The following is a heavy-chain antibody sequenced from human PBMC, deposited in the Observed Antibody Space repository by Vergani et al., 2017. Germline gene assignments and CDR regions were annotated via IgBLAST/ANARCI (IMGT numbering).Heavy chain of an antibody. Sequence: EVQLVESGGGLVKPGGSLRLSCAASGFTFSSYSMNWVRQAPGKGLEWVANIKQDGSEKYYVDSVKGRFTISRDNAKNSLYLQMNSLRAEDTAVYYCARSTRMLFDYWGQGTLVTVSS. CDR2: IKQDGSEK. D-gene: IGHD2-8*01. V-gene: IGHV3-7*01. J-gene: IGHJ4*02. CDR3: ARSTRMLFDY. CDR1: GFTFSSYS.